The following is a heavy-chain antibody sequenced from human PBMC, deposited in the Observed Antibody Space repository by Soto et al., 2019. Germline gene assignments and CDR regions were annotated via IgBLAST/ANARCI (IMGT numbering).Heavy chain of an antibody. V-gene: IGHV3-74*01. D-gene: IGHD2-15*01. CDR3: ARAVDYCSGGSCYSRYYMDV. CDR1: GFTFSSYW. J-gene: IGHJ6*03. Sequence: VQLVESGGGLVQPGGSLRLSCAASGFTFSSYWMHWVRQAPGKGLVWVSRINSDGSSTSYADSVKGRFTISRDNAKNTLYLQMNSLRAEDTAVYYCARAVDYCSGGSCYSRYYMDVWGKGTTVTVSS. CDR2: INSDGSST.